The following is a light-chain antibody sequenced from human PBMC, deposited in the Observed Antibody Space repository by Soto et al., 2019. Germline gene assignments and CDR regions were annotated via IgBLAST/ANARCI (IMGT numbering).Light chain of an antibody. CDR3: LQDYNNPWT. V-gene: IGKV1-6*01. Sequence: IHITQSPSSLSASVGDRVTITCRASQDIRKDLGWYQQKPGKAPKLLIYAASNLESGVPSRFSGSGSGTDFTLTISNLQPEDFATYYCLQDYNNPWTFGQGTKVDIK. CDR1: QDIRKD. CDR2: AAS. J-gene: IGKJ1*01.